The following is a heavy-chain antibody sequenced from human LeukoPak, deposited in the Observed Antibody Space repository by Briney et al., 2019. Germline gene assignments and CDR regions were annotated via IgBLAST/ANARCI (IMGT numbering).Heavy chain of an antibody. CDR1: GYTFTSYG. Sequence: ASVKVSCKASGYTFTSYGISWVRQAPGQGLEWMGWISAYNGNTNYAQKLQGRVTMTTDTSTSTAYMELRSLRADDTAVYYCARDLIVVVNPKPEYFQHWGQGTLVTVSS. D-gene: IGHD3-22*01. V-gene: IGHV1-18*01. J-gene: IGHJ1*01. CDR2: ISAYNGNT. CDR3: ARDLIVVVNPKPEYFQH.